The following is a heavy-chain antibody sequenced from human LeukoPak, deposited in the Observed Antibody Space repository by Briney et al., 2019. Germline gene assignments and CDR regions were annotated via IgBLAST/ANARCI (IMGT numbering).Heavy chain of an antibody. D-gene: IGHD3-3*01. CDR1: GFTFTSYA. V-gene: IGHV3-64*01. Sequence: PGGSLRLSCAPPGFTFTSYAMQCVRQAPGKGLEYVSAISSNGASTYYANSVKGRFTISRDNSKNTLYLQMGSLRAEVMAVYYCARVCALPNADFWSGFLDYWGQGTLVTVSS. J-gene: IGHJ4*02. CDR2: ISSNGAST. CDR3: ARVCALPNADFWSGFLDY.